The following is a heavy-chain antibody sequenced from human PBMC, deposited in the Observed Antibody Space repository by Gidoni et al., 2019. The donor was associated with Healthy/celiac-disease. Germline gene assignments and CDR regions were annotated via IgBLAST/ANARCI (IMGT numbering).Heavy chain of an antibody. CDR3: AKDRLAYCSGGSCYGHDY. Sequence: QVQLVESGGGVVQPGRSLRLSCSASGFPFRSYGMHWVRQAPGKGLEWVAVISYDGSNKYYADSVKGRFTISRDNSKNTLYLQMNSLRAEDTAVYYCAKDRLAYCSGGSCYGHDYWGQGTLVTVSS. V-gene: IGHV3-30*18. CDR1: GFPFRSYG. J-gene: IGHJ4*02. D-gene: IGHD2-15*01. CDR2: ISYDGSNK.